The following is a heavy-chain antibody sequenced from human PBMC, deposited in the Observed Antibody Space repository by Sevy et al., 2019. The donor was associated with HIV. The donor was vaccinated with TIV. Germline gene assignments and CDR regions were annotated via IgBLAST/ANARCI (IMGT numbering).Heavy chain of an antibody. CDR1: GFTFSNYW. Sequence: GGSLRLSCAASGFTFSNYWMHWVRQAPGKGLVWVSRIKTDGSNRDSADSVKGRFFISRDNAKNSLYLQMNNLRAEDTAVYYCARDLPPSATTVAHFDYWGRGTLVTVSS. CDR3: ARDLPPSATTVAHFDY. D-gene: IGHD4-17*01. CDR2: IKTDGSNR. V-gene: IGHV3-74*01. J-gene: IGHJ4*02.